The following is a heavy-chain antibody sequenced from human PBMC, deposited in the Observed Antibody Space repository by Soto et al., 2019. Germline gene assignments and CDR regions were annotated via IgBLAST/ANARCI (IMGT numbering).Heavy chain of an antibody. Sequence: SEILSLTNSVSGAPRKSGGYYWTWINQHPGKGLDWIGYIYSNGDTYYNPSLKSRVTISVDTSKNQFSLNLTSVTAADTGVYYCLRRGGSSYGYDYNAFDVWAQGFTVSVSS. CDR1: GAPRKSGGYY. J-gene: IGHJ6*02. CDR2: IYSNGDT. CDR3: LRRGGSSYGYDYNAFDV. V-gene: IGHV4-31*03. D-gene: IGHD5-12*01.